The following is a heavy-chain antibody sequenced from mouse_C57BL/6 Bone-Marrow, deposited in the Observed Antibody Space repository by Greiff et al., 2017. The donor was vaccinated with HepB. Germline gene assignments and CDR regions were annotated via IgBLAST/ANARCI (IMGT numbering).Heavy chain of an antibody. CDR2: ISDGGSYT. J-gene: IGHJ2*01. Sequence: EVQGVESGGGLVKPGGSLKLSCAASGFTFSSYAMSWVRQTPEKRLEWVATISDGGSYTYYPDNVKGRFTISRDNAKNNLYLQMSHLKSEDTAMYYCARDGGTTVVERFDYWGQGTTLTVSS. D-gene: IGHD1-1*01. V-gene: IGHV5-4*01. CDR3: ARDGGTTVVERFDY. CDR1: GFTFSSYA.